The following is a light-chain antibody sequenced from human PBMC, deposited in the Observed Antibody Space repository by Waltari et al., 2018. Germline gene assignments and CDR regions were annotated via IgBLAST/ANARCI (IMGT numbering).Light chain of an antibody. J-gene: IGLJ1*01. CDR2: GFS. CDR3: SSYTTSSAPGV. V-gene: IGLV2-14*01. CDR1: DSDVGSYDF. Sequence: QSPLTQPASVSGSPGTSLTISCSGTDSDVGSYDFVSWYQQHPGQAPHLMIYGFSNRPSVISNRFSASKSGNTASLTISGLQAEDEADYYCSSYTTSSAPGVFGTGTRVTVL.